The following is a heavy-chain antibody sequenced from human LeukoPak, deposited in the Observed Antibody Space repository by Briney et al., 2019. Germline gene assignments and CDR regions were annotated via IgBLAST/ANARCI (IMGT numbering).Heavy chain of an antibody. CDR3: ARQYSGSLIFDY. J-gene: IGHJ4*02. CDR2: IYYSGST. Sequence: SETLSLTCTVSGGSISSSSYYWGWIRQPPGKGLEWIGSIYYSGSTYYNPSLKSRVTISVDTSKNQFSLKLSSVTAADTAVYYCARQYSGSLIFDYWGQGTLVTVSS. CDR1: GGSISSSSYY. V-gene: IGHV4-39*01. D-gene: IGHD1-26*01.